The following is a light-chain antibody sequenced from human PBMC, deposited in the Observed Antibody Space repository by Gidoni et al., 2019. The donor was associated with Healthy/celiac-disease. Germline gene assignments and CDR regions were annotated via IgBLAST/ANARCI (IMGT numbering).Light chain of an antibody. CDR1: SLRSYY. V-gene: IGLV3-19*01. J-gene: IGLJ1*01. CDR2: GKN. Sequence: SSELTQDPAVSVALGQTVRITCQGDSLRSYYASWYQQKPGQAPVLVIYGKNNRPSGIPDRFSGSSSGNTASLTITGAQAEDEADYYCNSRDSSGNCYVFGTGTKVTVL. CDR3: NSRDSSGNCYV.